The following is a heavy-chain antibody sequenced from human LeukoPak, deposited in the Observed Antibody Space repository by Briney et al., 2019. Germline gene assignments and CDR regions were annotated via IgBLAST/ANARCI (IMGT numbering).Heavy chain of an antibody. CDR2: ISSSSSYI. CDR1: GFTFSSYS. V-gene: IGHV3-21*01. D-gene: IGHD2-15*01. J-gene: IGHJ4*02. Sequence: GGSLRLSCAASGFTFSSYSMNWVRQAPGKGLEWVSSISSSSSYIYYADSVKGRFTISRDNAKNSLYLQMNSLRAEDTAVYYCATEGYCSGGSCYSFDYWGQGTLVTVSS. CDR3: ATEGYCSGGSCYSFDY.